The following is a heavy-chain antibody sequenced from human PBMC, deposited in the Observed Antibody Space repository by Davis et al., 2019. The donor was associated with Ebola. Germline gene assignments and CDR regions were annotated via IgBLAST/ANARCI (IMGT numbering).Heavy chain of an antibody. CDR2: IYYSGST. D-gene: IGHD5-18*01. Sequence: PSETLSLTCTVSGGSISSGGYYWSWIRQHPGKGLEWIGYIYYSGSTYYNPSLKSRVTISVDTSKNQFSLKLSSVTAADTAVYYCARGAKIGYSYGPQTYYYYYGMDVWGQGTTVTVSS. J-gene: IGHJ6*02. CDR3: ARGAKIGYSYGPQTYYYYYGMDV. CDR1: GGSISSGGYY. V-gene: IGHV4-31*03.